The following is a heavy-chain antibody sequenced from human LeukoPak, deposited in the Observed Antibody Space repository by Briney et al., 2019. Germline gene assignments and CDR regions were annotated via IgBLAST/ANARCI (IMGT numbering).Heavy chain of an antibody. CDR1: GYTFTSYD. D-gene: IGHD1-26*01. CDR2: MNPNSGAT. Sequence: ASVKVSCKASGYTFTSYDFNWLRQATGQGPEWMGWMNPNSGATGYAQKFQGRVTMTRSASINTAYMELTNLRSEDTAVYYCAREEPWELLPVWGQGTLVTVSS. CDR3: AREEPWELLPV. V-gene: IGHV1-8*01. J-gene: IGHJ4*02.